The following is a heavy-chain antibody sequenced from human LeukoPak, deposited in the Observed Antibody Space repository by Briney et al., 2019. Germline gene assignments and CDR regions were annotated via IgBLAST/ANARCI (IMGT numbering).Heavy chain of an antibody. CDR3: ARDIRYFDWLSTNWFDP. J-gene: IGHJ5*02. D-gene: IGHD3-9*01. CDR2: IIPIFGTA. Sequence: GASVKVSCKASGGTFSSYAISWLLQAPGQGLEWMGRIIPIFGTANYAQKFQGRVTITTDESTSTAYMELSSLRSEDTAVYYCARDIRYFDWLSTNWFDPWGQGTLVTVSS. CDR1: GGTFSSYA. V-gene: IGHV1-69*05.